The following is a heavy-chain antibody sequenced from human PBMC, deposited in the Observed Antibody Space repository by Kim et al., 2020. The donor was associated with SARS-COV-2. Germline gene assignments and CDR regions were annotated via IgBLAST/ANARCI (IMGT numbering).Heavy chain of an antibody. CDR1: GFAFSSYA. D-gene: IGHD3-22*01. CDR3: SKNHYDGSGSRYDY. Sequence: GGSLRLSCAASGFAFSSYAMSWVRQAPGKGLELVSAISGSGGTTYYPDSAMGRFSTSTDNSKNTLFSQMNSPRADATAAFYCSKNHYDGSGSRYDYCG. CDR2: ISGSGGTT. J-gene: IGHJ4*01. V-gene: IGHV3-23*01.